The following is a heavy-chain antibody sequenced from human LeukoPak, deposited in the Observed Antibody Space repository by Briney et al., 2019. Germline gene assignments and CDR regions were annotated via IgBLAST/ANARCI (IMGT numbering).Heavy chain of an antibody. V-gene: IGHV3-15*01. CDR2: IKSKRGGGTT. D-gene: IGHD4-17*01. CDR3: VHDGDYEGRFDS. CDR1: GFTFSSYA. Sequence: GGSLRLSCAASGFTFSSYAMTWVRQAPGKGLEWVGRIKSKRGGGTTDYAAPVKGRFTISRDDSKNTLYLQMDSLKTEDTAIYYCVHDGDYEGRFDSWGQGTLVTVSS. J-gene: IGHJ4*02.